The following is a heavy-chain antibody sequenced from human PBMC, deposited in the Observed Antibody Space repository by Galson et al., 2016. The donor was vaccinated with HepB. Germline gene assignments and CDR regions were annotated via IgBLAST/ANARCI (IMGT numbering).Heavy chain of an antibody. V-gene: IGHV1-18*04. CDR3: ARDHDHEGRVSDS. J-gene: IGHJ4*02. D-gene: IGHD1-14*01. Sequence: SVKVSCKASGYNFASYGITWVRQAPGHGLEWMGWISPFNDNTNYAQRFQGRATMTADISTGTVYMELRSLTSGDTAVYYCARDHDHEGRVSDSWGQGTLVTVSS. CDR1: GYNFASYG. CDR2: ISPFNDNT.